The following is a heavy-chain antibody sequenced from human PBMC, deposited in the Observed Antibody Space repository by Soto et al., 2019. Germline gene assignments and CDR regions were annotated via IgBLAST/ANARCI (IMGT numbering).Heavy chain of an antibody. D-gene: IGHD2-15*01. CDR3: ARYCSGGSCYSGYWFDP. CDR1: GGTFSSYA. V-gene: IGHV1-69*06. Sequence: QVQLVQSGAEVKKPGSSVKVSCKASGGTFSSYAISWVRQVPGQGLEWMGGIIPIFGTANYAQKFQGRVTITADKSTSTAYMELSSLRSEDTAVYYCARYCSGGSCYSGYWFDPWGQGTLVTVSS. J-gene: IGHJ5*02. CDR2: IIPIFGTA.